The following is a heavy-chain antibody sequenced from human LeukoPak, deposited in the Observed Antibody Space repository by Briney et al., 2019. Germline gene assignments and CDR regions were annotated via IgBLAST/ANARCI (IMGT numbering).Heavy chain of an antibody. CDR2: IYYSGST. Sequence: SETLSLTCTVSGGSISSYYWSRIRQPPGKGLEWIGYIYYSGSTNYNPSLKSRVTISVDTSKNQFSLKLSSVTAADTAVYYCARGATEGVDYWGQGTLVTVSS. CDR1: GGSISSYY. J-gene: IGHJ4*02. D-gene: IGHD5-12*01. V-gene: IGHV4-59*01. CDR3: ARGATEGVDY.